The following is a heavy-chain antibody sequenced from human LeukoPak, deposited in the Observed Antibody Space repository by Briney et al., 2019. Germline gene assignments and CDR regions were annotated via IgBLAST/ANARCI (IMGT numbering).Heavy chain of an antibody. Sequence: SETLSLTCAVYGGSFSGYYWSWIRQPPGKGLEWIGEINHSGSTNYNPSLKSRVTISVDTSKNQFSLKLSSVTAADTAVYCCARRRRLMGATAWFDPWGQGTLVTVSS. J-gene: IGHJ5*02. CDR3: ARRRRLMGATAWFDP. D-gene: IGHD1-26*01. CDR2: INHSGST. CDR1: GGSFSGYY. V-gene: IGHV4-34*01.